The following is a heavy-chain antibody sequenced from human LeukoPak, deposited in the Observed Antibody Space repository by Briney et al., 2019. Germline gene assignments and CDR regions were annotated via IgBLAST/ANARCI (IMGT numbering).Heavy chain of an antibody. CDR3: ASSSWFGELFDY. V-gene: IGHV3-48*03. D-gene: IGHD3-10*01. CDR2: ISSSGSTI. J-gene: IGHJ4*02. Sequence: GGSLRLSCAASGFTSSSYEMNWVRQGPGKGLEWVSYISSSGSTIYYADSVKGRFTISRDNAKNSLYLQMNSLRAEDTAVYYCASSSWFGELFDYWGQGTLVTVSS. CDR1: GFTSSSYE.